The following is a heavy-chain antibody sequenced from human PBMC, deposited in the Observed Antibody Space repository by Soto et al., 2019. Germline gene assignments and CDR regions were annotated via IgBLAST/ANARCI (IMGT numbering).Heavy chain of an antibody. CDR1: GRSFSCYY. Sequence: QVQLQQWGAGLLKPSETLSLSCAVYGRSFSCYYWRWFRNPTGKGLEWIGEINHSGSTNYNPSLKSRDTISVDTSKNPFSLNLSSVTAADTALYYCARSYGGNSCVFDYWGQGTLVTVSS. D-gene: IGHD4-17*01. J-gene: IGHJ4*02. CDR3: ARSYGGNSCVFDY. V-gene: IGHV4-34*01. CDR2: INHSGST.